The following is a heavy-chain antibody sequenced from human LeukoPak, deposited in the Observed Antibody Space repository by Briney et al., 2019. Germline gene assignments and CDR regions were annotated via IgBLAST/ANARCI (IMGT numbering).Heavy chain of an antibody. V-gene: IGHV3-53*01. J-gene: IGHJ2*01. Sequence: GGSLRLSCAASEFIVSSSYMSWVRQAPGKGLEWVSVIYSGSTYYADSVKGRFIISRGNSKNTLYLQMNSLRAEDTAVYYCAKDPPCSECLYWYFDLWGRGTLVTVSS. CDR2: IYSGST. D-gene: IGHD3-3*01. CDR1: EFIVSSSY. CDR3: AKDPPCSECLYWYFDL.